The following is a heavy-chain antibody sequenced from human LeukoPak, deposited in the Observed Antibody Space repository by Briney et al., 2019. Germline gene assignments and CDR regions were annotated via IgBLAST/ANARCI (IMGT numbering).Heavy chain of an antibody. Sequence: PGGSLRLSCAASGFTFSSYAMHWVRQAPGKGLEWVAVISYDGSNKYYADSVKGRFTISRDNSKNTLYLQMNSLGAEDTAVYYCARQRGIVVVPAAIIHNNWFDPWGQGTLVTVSS. J-gene: IGHJ5*02. CDR3: ARQRGIVVVPAAIIHNNWFDP. CDR1: GFTFSSYA. D-gene: IGHD2-2*01. CDR2: ISYDGSNK. V-gene: IGHV3-30*04.